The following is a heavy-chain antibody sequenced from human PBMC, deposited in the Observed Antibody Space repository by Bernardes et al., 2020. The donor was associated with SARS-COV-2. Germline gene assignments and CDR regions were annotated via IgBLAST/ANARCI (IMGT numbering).Heavy chain of an antibody. CDR3: ARETRGSYSYYYYGLDV. CDR2: LYKKGST. Sequence: GGLYKKGSTNYNPSLKSRVTMSVDTSKNQFSLRLSSVTAADTAVYYCARETRGSYSYYYYGLDVWGQGTTVTVSS. J-gene: IGHJ6*02. V-gene: IGHV4-4*07. D-gene: IGHD3-22*01.